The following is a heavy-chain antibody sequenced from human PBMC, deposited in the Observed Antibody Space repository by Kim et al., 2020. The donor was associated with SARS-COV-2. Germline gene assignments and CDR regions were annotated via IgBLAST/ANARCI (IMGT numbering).Heavy chain of an antibody. CDR2: ISGSGGST. CDR3: AKDRGSWELRQGVWFDY. J-gene: IGHJ4*02. CDR1: GFTFSSYA. D-gene: IGHD1-26*01. Sequence: GGSLRLSCAASGFTFSSYAMSWVRQAPGKGLEWVSAISGSGGSTYYADSVKGRFTISRDNSKNTLYLQMNSLRAEDTAVYYCAKDRGSWELRQGVWFDYWGQGTLVTVSS. V-gene: IGHV3-23*01.